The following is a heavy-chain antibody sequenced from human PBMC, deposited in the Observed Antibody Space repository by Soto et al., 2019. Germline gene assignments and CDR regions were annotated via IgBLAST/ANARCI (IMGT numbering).Heavy chain of an antibody. J-gene: IGHJ4*01. Sequence: QVQLQESGPGLVRPSGTLSLTCAVSGDSIRSGNWWSWVRQAPQKGLEWLGEIYHSGTTMYNPSLKTRLTISVDKSKNQFSLTLISVTAADTAGYYCARNRELWPGNLYYDYWGHGTLVAVSS. CDR3: ARNRELWPGNLYYDY. CDR1: GDSIRSGNW. D-gene: IGHD1-1*01. V-gene: IGHV4-4*02. CDR2: IYHSGTT.